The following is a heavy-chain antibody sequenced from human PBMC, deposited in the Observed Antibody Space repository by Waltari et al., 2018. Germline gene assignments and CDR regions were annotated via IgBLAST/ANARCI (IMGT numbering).Heavy chain of an antibody. Sequence: QVQLVQSGAEVKKPGASVKVSCKASGYTFTGYYMHWVRQAPGQGLEWIGWINPNSGGTNYAQKFQGRVTMTRDTSISTAYMELSRLRSDDTAVYYCASVGARSAGYSSSWYDYWGQGTLVTVSS. CDR2: INPNSGGT. CDR1: GYTFTGYY. D-gene: IGHD6-13*01. J-gene: IGHJ4*02. CDR3: ASVGARSAGYSSSWYDY. V-gene: IGHV1-2*02.